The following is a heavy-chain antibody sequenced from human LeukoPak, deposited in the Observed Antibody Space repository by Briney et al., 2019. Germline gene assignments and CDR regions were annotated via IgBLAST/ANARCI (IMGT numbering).Heavy chain of an antibody. CDR3: AREDIVVVPAAQGGAFDI. Sequence: PSQTLSLTCTVSGGSISSGGYYWSWIRQHPGKGLEWIGYIYYSGSTYYNPSLKSRVTISVDTSKNQFSLKLSSVTAADTAVYYCAREDIVVVPAAQGGAFDIWGQGTMVTVSS. V-gene: IGHV4-31*03. D-gene: IGHD2-2*01. CDR1: GGSISSGGYY. CDR2: IYYSGST. J-gene: IGHJ3*02.